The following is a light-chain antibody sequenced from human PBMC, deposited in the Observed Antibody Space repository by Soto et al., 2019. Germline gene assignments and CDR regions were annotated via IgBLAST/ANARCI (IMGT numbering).Light chain of an antibody. CDR2: GAS. J-gene: IGKJ4*01. V-gene: IGKV3-15*01. CDR1: QSVSSN. CDR3: QQYHNWPPLT. Sequence: EIVMTQSPATLSVSPGERATLSCRASQSVSSNLAWYQQKPGQAPRLLIYGASTRATGIPARFSGSGSGTEFTLTISSLQYEDFAVYYCQQYHNWPPLTFGGGTKVEIK.